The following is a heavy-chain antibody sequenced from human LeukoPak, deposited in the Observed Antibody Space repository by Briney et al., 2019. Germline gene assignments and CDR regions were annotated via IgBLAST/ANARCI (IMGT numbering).Heavy chain of an antibody. CDR3: AKQLGYCSDGSCYFPY. V-gene: IGHV3-23*01. D-gene: IGHD2-15*01. CDR2: IYASGAST. J-gene: IGHJ4*02. CDR1: GFTFRGYA. Sequence: GGSLRLSCAASGFTFRGYAMSWVRQAPGQGLEWVSIIYASGASTNYADSVRGRFTTFRDNSNNMVYLQMNSLRAEDTAVYYCAKQLGYCSDGSCYFPYWGQGTLVTVSS.